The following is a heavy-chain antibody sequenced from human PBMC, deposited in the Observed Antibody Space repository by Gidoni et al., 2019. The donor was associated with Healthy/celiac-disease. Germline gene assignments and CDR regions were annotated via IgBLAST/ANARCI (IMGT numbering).Heavy chain of an antibody. CDR1: GFTFSNYG. Sequence: QVHLVESGGGVVQPGRSLRLSCAASGFTFSNYGMQWVRQAPGTGREWVAVIAYDGNNNDYADSVKCRFTISRDNSKNMLFLQMNSLRVEDTAVYYCAKRLNSGSFSGATATFDYWGQGTLVTVSS. J-gene: IGHJ4*02. D-gene: IGHD1-26*01. CDR2: IAYDGNNN. V-gene: IGHV3-30*18. CDR3: AKRLNSGSFSGATATFDY.